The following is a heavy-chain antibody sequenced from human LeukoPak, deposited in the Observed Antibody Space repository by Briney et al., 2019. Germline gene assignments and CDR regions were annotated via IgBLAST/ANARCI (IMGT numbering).Heavy chain of an antibody. CDR2: IGTASDT. J-gene: IGHJ4*02. CDR3: ARADSSGWYGASIDY. V-gene: IGHV3-13*01. Sequence: GGSLRLSCAASGFTFSSYDMHWVRQATGKGLEWVSAIGTASDTYYPGSVKGRFTISRENAKNSLYLQMNSLRAGDTAVYYCARADSSGWYGASIDYWGQGTLVTVSS. D-gene: IGHD6-19*01. CDR1: GFTFSSYD.